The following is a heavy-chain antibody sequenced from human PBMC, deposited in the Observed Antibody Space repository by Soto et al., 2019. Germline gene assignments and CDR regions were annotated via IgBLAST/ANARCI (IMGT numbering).Heavy chain of an antibody. CDR2: ISSSSSTI. V-gene: IGHV3-48*02. J-gene: IGHJ5*02. Sequence: GSLRLSCAASGFTFSSYSMNWVRQAPGKGLEWVSYISSSSSTIYYADSVKGRFTISRDNAKNSLYLQMNSLRDEDTAVYYCARAPYDFWSGYQNWFDPWGQGTLVTVSS. D-gene: IGHD3-3*01. CDR3: ARAPYDFWSGYQNWFDP. CDR1: GFTFSSYS.